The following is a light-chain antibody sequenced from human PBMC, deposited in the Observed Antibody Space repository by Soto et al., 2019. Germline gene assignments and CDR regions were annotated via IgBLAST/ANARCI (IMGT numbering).Light chain of an antibody. J-gene: IGKJ4*01. V-gene: IGKV3-11*01. CDR2: DAS. CDR1: QSVSSD. CDR3: QQRSKWPLT. Sequence: EIMLTQSPVTLSLSPGERATLSCRASQSVSSDVAWYQQQPGQAPRLLIYDASNRATGIPARFSGSGSGTDFTLTISSLEPEDLAVYYCQQRSKWPLTFGGGTKVEIK.